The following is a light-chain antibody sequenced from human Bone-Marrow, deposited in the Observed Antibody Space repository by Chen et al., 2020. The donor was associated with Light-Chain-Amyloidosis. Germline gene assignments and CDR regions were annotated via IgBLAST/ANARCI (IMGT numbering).Light chain of an antibody. V-gene: IGLV3-21*02. CDR3: QVWDRSSDRPV. Sequence: SYVLTQPSSVSVAPGQTATIACGGNNSGSTSVHWYQQTPGQAPLLVVYDDSVRPLGIPERLSGASSGNTATLSIGRVEAGDEADYYCQVWDRSSDRPVFGGGTKLTVL. J-gene: IGLJ3*02. CDR1: NSGSTS. CDR2: DDS.